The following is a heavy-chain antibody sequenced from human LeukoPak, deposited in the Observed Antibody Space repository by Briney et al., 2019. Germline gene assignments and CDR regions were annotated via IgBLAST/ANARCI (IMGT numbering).Heavy chain of an antibody. CDR2: INSDGSTT. Sequence: PGGSLRLSCAASEFTFSSYWMHWVRQAPGKGLVWVSRINSDGSTTTYADSMKGRFTISRDNAKNTLYLQMNSLRAEDTAVYYCAVKWTYDGFDIWGQGTMVTVSS. V-gene: IGHV3-74*01. CDR1: EFTFSSYW. D-gene: IGHD1-26*01. J-gene: IGHJ3*02. CDR3: AVKWTYDGFDI.